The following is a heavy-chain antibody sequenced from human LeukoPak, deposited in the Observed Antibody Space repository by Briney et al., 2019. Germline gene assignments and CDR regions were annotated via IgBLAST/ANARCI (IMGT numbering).Heavy chain of an antibody. D-gene: IGHD2-2*01. V-gene: IGHV1-2*02. CDR1: GYTFTGYY. CDR2: IKPNNGGT. CDR3: ARARGDIVVVPAAIWFDP. J-gene: IGHJ5*02. Sequence: ASVKVSYKASGYTFTGYYIHWVRQAPGQGLEWMGWIKPNNGGTNYAQKFQGRVTMTRDTSISTAYMELSRLRSDDTAVYYCARARGDIVVVPAAIWFDPWGHGPLVTVSS.